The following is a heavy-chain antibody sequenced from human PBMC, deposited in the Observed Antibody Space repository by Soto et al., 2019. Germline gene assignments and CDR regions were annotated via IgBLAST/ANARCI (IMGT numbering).Heavy chain of an antibody. D-gene: IGHD4-17*01. CDR2: IYWDDDK. J-gene: IGHJ4*02. CDR1: GFSLSTYDMG. Sequence: QITLKESGPTLVRPAQTLTLTCDFSGFSLSTYDMGVAWIRQPPRKALEWLALIYWDDDKRYSPSLKDRLAISKDTSSNQVVLTITNMDPGDTATYFCAHAGDYDLLTFDHWGPGTLVTVSS. CDR3: AHAGDYDLLTFDH. V-gene: IGHV2-5*02.